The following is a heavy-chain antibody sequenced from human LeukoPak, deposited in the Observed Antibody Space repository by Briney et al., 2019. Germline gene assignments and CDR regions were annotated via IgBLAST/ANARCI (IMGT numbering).Heavy chain of an antibody. V-gene: IGHV4-39*01. J-gene: IGHJ4*02. Sequence: SETLSLTCSVSGGSVSSSSYYWGWVRQPPGKGLEWIGSFHYSGSTYYNPSLKSRVTISGDTSKNQFSLKLRSVTAADTAVYYCASLVVVVVAASEIDYWGQGTLVTVSS. CDR2: FHYSGST. CDR1: GGSVSSSSYY. CDR3: ASLVVVVVAASEIDY. D-gene: IGHD2-15*01.